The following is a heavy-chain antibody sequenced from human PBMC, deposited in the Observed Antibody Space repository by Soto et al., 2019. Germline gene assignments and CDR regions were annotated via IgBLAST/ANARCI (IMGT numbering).Heavy chain of an antibody. CDR3: ARDSVVAAASYYGMDV. CDR1: GFTFSSYG. CDR2: IWYDGSNK. Sequence: QVQLVESGGGVVQPGRSLRLSCAASGFTFSSYGMHWVRQAPGKGLEWVAVIWYDGSNKYYADSVKGRFTISRDNSKNTLYLQMNSLRAEDTVVYYCARDSVVAAASYYGMDVWGQGTTVTLSS. V-gene: IGHV3-33*01. D-gene: IGHD6-13*01. J-gene: IGHJ6*02.